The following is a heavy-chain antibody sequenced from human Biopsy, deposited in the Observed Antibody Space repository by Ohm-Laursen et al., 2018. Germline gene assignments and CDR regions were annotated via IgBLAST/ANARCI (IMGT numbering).Heavy chain of an antibody. CDR3: ALQSVAQMKNFDY. CDR1: GFSFTGYY. V-gene: IGHV1-2*02. D-gene: IGHD6-19*01. Sequence: GASVKVSCNASGFSFTGYYIHWVRQAPGQGLEWMGWISPKSGGTNYAQKFQGNITMTKNTSMSTAHMEMSRLRSDDTAVYYCALQSVAQMKNFDYWGQGTLVTVSS. CDR2: ISPKSGGT. J-gene: IGHJ4*02.